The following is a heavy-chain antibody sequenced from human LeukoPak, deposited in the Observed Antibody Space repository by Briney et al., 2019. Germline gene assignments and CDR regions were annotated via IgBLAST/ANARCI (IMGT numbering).Heavy chain of an antibody. CDR2: ISWKSGSI. CDR3: AKDFNPYRALGMDV. D-gene: IGHD4-11*01. V-gene: IGHV3-9*01. CDR1: GFTFDDYA. Sequence: GRSLRLSCAASGFTFDDYAMHWVRQAPGKGLEWVSGISWKSGSIGYADSVKGRFTIPRDNAKNSLYLQMNSLRAEDTALYYCAKDFNPYRALGMDVWGQGTTVTVSS. J-gene: IGHJ6*02.